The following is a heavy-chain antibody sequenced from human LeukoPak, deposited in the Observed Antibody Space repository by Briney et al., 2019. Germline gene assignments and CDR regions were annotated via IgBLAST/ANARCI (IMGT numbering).Heavy chain of an antibody. D-gene: IGHD5-24*01. J-gene: IGHJ4*02. CDR3: ARGEMATIGVFDY. CDR1: GGTFSSYA. Sequence: SVKVSCKASGGTFSSYAISWVRQAPGQGLEWMGRIIPILGTANYAQKFQGRVTITADESTSTAYMELSSLRSEDTAVYYCARGEMATIGVFDYWGQGTLVTVSS. CDR2: IIPILGTA. V-gene: IGHV1-69*11.